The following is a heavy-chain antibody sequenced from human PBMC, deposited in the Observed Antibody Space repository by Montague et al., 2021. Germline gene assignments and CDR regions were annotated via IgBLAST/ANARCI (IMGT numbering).Heavy chain of an antibody. CDR3: ARNLASAAPGAFDI. CDR2: ITLDGSST. D-gene: IGHD6-13*01. V-gene: IGHV3-74*01. J-gene: IGHJ3*02. Sequence: LRLSCAASGLSFSSYRMHWVRQAPGKGLLWVSRITLDGSSTTFADSVKGRFTTSRDNAKATLYLQMNSLRVEDTAVYYCARNLASAAPGAFDIWGQGTMVTVSS. CDR1: GLSFSSYR.